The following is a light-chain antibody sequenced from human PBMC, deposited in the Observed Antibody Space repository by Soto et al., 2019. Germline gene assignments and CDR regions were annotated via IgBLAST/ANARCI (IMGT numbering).Light chain of an antibody. J-gene: IGKJ4*01. V-gene: IGKV1-27*01. CDR1: QGFSNY. Sequence: EIQMTQSPSSLSASVGDRVTITCRASQGFSNYLAWYQQKPGEDAKHLIYAASTLQSGVPSRFSGSGSGTEFTLTISSLQPEDVATYYCQKYNSAPRTFGGGTKVEIK. CDR3: QKYNSAPRT. CDR2: AAS.